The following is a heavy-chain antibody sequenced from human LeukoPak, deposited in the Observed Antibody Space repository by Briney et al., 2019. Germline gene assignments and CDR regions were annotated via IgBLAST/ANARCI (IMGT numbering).Heavy chain of an antibody. D-gene: IGHD3-22*01. CDR2: INTDGNTR. CDR1: GFTFSTSW. Sequence: GGSLRLSCATSGFTFSTSWMHWVRQAPGKGLVWVSRINTDGNTRDYADSVKSRFTISRDNAKNTLYLQMNSLRAEDTAVYYCVTDTGYYDKVWGQGTLVTVSS. J-gene: IGHJ4*02. V-gene: IGHV3-74*01. CDR3: VTDTGYYDKV.